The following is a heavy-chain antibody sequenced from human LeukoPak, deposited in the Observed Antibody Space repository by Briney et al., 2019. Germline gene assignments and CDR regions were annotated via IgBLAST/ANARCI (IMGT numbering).Heavy chain of an antibody. CDR1: GGSFSGYY. Sequence: SETLSLTCAVYGGSFSGYYWSWIRQPPGKGLEWIGEINHSGSTNYNPSLKSRVTISVDMSKNQFSLKLSSVTAADTAVYYCARGRYYDYVWGSYRHYYFGYWGQGTLVTVSS. D-gene: IGHD3-16*02. J-gene: IGHJ4*02. CDR2: INHSGST. V-gene: IGHV4-34*01. CDR3: ARGRYYDYVWGSYRHYYFGY.